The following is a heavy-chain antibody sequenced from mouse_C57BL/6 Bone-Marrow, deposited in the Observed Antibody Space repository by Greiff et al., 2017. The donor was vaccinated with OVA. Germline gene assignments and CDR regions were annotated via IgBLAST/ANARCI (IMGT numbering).Heavy chain of an antibody. Sequence: QVQLQQSGAELVRPGASVTLSCKASGYTFTDYEMHWVKQTPVHGLEWIGAIDPETGGTAYNQKFKGKAILTADKSSSTAYMELRSLTSEGSAVYYGTRRGDYGGYYRWGQGTLVTVSA. D-gene: IGHD2-3*01. CDR1: GYTFTDYE. CDR3: TRRGDYGGYYR. CDR2: IDPETGGT. J-gene: IGHJ3*02. V-gene: IGHV1-15*01.